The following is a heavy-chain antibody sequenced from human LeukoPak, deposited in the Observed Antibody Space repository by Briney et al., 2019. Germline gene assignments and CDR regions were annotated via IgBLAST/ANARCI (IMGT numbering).Heavy chain of an antibody. D-gene: IGHD1-1*01. CDR1: GGSFSGYY. CDR3: ARGRRYGNYYYYMDV. CDR2: INHSGST. Sequence: MTSETLSLTCAVYGGSFSGYYWSWIRQPPVKGLELIGEINHSGSTNYNPSLKSRVTISVDTSKNQFSLKLSSVTAADTAVYYCARGRRYGNYYYYMDVWGKGTTVTVSS. J-gene: IGHJ6*03. V-gene: IGHV4-34*01.